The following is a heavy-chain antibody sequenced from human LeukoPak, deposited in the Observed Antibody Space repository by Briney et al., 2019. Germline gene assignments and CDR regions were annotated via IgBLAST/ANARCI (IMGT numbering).Heavy chain of an antibody. V-gene: IGHV4-59*01. D-gene: IGHD1-14*01. CDR2: IYYSGST. CDR1: GGSISSYY. CDR3: ATSINRVHAFDI. J-gene: IGHJ3*02. Sequence: PSETLSLTCTVSGGSISSYYWSWTRQPPGKGPEWIGYIYYSGSTNYNPSLKSRVTTSVDTSKNRFSLKLSSVTAADTAVYYCATSINRVHAFDIWGQGTMVTVSS.